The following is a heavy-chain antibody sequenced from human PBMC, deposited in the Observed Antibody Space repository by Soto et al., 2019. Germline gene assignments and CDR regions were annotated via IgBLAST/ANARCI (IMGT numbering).Heavy chain of an antibody. CDR3: AHSQAYCGGDCYSADY. CDR1: GFSLSTSGVG. Sequence: QITLKESGPTLVKPTQTLTLTCTFPGFSLSTSGVGVGSIRQPPGQALNWLALLYWDDDKGYTPFLKSRLTITKDTSKNQVVLTMTNMDPVDTATYYCAHSQAYCGGDCYSADYWGQGTLVTVSS. D-gene: IGHD2-21*02. J-gene: IGHJ4*02. V-gene: IGHV2-5*02. CDR2: LYWDDDK.